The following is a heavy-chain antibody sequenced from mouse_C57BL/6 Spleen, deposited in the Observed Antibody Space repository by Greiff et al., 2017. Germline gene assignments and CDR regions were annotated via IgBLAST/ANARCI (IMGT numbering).Heavy chain of an antibody. Sequence: VQLQQPGAELVRPGSSVKLSCTASGYTFTSYWMDWVKQRPGQGLEWIGNIYPSDSETHYNQRFKDKATLTVDKSSSTAYMQLSSLTSEDSAVYYCARGGYDDYAGYFDVWGTGTTVTVSS. CDR3: ARGGYDDYAGYFDV. J-gene: IGHJ1*03. V-gene: IGHV1-61*01. D-gene: IGHD2-3*01. CDR2: IYPSDSET. CDR1: GYTFTSYW.